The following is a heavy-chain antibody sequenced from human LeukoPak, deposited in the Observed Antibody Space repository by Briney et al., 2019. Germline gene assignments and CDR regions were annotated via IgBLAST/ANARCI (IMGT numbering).Heavy chain of an antibody. CDR1: GGSFSGYY. D-gene: IGHD1-26*01. CDR3: AMFSRLVGAKGNWFDP. J-gene: IGHJ5*02. CDR2: INHSGST. Sequence: SETLSLTCAVYGGSFSGYYWSWIRQPPGKGLKWIGEINHSGSTNYNPSLKSRVTISVDTSKNQFSLKLSSVTAADTAVYYCAMFSRLVGAKGNWFDPWGQGTLVTVSS. V-gene: IGHV4-34*01.